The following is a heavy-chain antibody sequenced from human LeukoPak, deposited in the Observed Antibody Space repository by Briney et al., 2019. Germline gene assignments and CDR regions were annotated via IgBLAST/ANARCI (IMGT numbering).Heavy chain of an antibody. CDR3: SREGSATSFDY. J-gene: IGHJ4*02. CDR1: GFTFSSYW. Sequence: GGSLRLSCAASGFTFSSYWMHWVRQALGKGLVWVSRINSDVSSTSYADSVKGRFTISRDNAKNTLYLQMNSLRAEDTAVYYCSREGSATSFDYWGQGTLVTVSS. D-gene: IGHD1-7*01. CDR2: INSDVSST. V-gene: IGHV3-74*01.